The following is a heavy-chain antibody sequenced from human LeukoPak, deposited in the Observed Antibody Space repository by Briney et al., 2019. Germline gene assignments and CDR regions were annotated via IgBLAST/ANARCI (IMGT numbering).Heavy chain of an antibody. CDR3: ASSGYYDY. V-gene: IGHV3-30*04. D-gene: IGHD3-22*01. CDR1: GFTFSSYA. Sequence: GGSLRLSCAASGFTFSSYAMHWVRQAPGKGLEWVAVISYDGSNKYYADSVKGRFTISRGNSKNTLYLQMNSLRAEDTAVYYCASSGYYDYWGQGTLVTVSS. J-gene: IGHJ4*02. CDR2: ISYDGSNK.